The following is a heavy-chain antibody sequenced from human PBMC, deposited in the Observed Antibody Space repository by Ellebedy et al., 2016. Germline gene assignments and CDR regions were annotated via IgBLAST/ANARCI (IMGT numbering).Heavy chain of an antibody. CDR1: EFTFSNYF. Sequence: GESLKISXATSEFTFSNYFMTWVRQAPGKGLEWVSTISPGSDITRLADSVKGRFTISRDSSKNSVYLRMNNLRVEDTAVYYCRQGHYADLWGQGTLVTVSS. D-gene: IGHD4-17*01. CDR3: RQGHYADL. V-gene: IGHV3-23*01. CDR2: ISPGSDIT. J-gene: IGHJ4*02.